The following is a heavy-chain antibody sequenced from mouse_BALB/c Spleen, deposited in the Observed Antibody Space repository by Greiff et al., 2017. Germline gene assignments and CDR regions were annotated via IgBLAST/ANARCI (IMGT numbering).Heavy chain of an antibody. J-gene: IGHJ4*01. D-gene: IGHD3-3*01. V-gene: IGHV5-17*02. CDR2: ISSGSSTI. Sequence: EVQVVESGGGLVQPGGSRKLSCAASGFTFSSFGMHWVRQAPEKGLEWVAYISSGSSTIYYADTVKGRFTISRDNPKNTLFLQMTSLRSEDTAMYYCARLGGDPYYAMDYWGQGTSVTVSS. CDR1: GFTFSSFG. CDR3: ARLGGDPYYAMDY.